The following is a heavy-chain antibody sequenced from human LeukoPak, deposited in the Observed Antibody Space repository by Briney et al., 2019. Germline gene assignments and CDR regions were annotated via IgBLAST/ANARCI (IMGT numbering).Heavy chain of an antibody. CDR2: INHSGST. Sequence: PSETLSLTCAVYGGSFSGYYWSWIRQPPGKGLEWIGEINHSGSTNYNPSLKSRVTISVDTSRNQISLKLLSVTAADTAVYFCARLWSGYRPPDYWGQGTLVTVSS. J-gene: IGHJ4*02. V-gene: IGHV4-34*01. CDR1: GGSFSGYY. D-gene: IGHD3-3*01. CDR3: ARLWSGYRPPDY.